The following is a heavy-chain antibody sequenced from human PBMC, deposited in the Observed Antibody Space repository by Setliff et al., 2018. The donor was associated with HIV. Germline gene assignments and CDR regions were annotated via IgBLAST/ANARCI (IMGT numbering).Heavy chain of an antibody. CDR3: ARGAWYSSGWYSSRYMDV. Sequence: AASVKVSCKASGYTFKSNDINWVRQATGQGLEWMGWMNPNSGNTGYAQKFQGRVTMTRDTSISTAYMELSSLRSDDTAMYYCARGAWYSSGWYSSRYMDVWGKGTTVTVSS. J-gene: IGHJ6*03. CDR2: MNPNSGNT. D-gene: IGHD6-19*01. CDR1: GYTFKSND. V-gene: IGHV1-8*02.